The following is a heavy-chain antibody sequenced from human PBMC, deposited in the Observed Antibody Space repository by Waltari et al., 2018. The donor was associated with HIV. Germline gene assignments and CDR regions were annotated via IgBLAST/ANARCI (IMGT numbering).Heavy chain of an antibody. CDR3: AREGFCSNGVCSHYYGMDV. V-gene: IGHV3-21*01. CDR1: GFTFSSYS. J-gene: IGHJ6*02. D-gene: IGHD2-8*01. Sequence: EVQLVESGGGLVKPGGSLRLSCAASGFTFSSYSMNWVRQAPGKGLEWVSSISTSSRYIYYADALKGRLTISRDNAKNSLYLQMNSLRAEDTAVYYCAREGFCSNGVCSHYYGMDVWGQGTTVTVSS. CDR2: ISTSSRYI.